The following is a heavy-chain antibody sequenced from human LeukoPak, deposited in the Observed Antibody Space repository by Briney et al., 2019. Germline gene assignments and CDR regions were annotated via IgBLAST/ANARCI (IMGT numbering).Heavy chain of an antibody. Sequence: SQTLSLTCTVSGGSISSGGYYWSWIRQHPGKGLVWIVYIYYSGSTYYHPSLKSRVTISVDTSKNQFSLKLSSVTAADTGVYYCAIFAGPSSGGSWAFVFWGQGTLVTVSS. J-gene: IGHJ4*02. D-gene: IGHD2-15*01. V-gene: IGHV4-31*03. CDR2: IYYSGST. CDR1: GGSISSGGYY. CDR3: AIFAGPSSGGSWAFVF.